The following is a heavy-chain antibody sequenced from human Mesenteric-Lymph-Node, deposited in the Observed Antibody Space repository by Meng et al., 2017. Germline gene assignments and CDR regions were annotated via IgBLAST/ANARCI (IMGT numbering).Heavy chain of an antibody. V-gene: IGHV3-23*01. CDR3: ARDQGAYSSGWWPLDY. D-gene: IGHD6-19*01. CDR2: VYAYAGGGTT. CDR1: GFTFSNYA. Sequence: GESLKISCAASGFTFSNYAMTWVRQAPGKGLEWVSTVYAYAGGGTTYYADSVKGRFTISRDDSSNILYLQMNSLRAEDTAVYYCARDQGAYSSGWWPLDYWGQGTLVTVSS. J-gene: IGHJ4*02.